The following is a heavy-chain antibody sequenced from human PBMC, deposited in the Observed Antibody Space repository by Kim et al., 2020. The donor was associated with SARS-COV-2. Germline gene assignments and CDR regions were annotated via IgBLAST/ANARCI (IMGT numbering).Heavy chain of an antibody. CDR1: GFTFSSYW. Sequence: GGSLRLSCAASGFTFSSYWMSWVRQAPGKGLEWVANIKQDGSEKYYVDSVKGRFTISRDNAKNSLYLQMNSLRAEDTAVYYCARERDIVVVPIGGFDPWGQGTLVTVSS. CDR2: IKQDGSEK. J-gene: IGHJ5*02. V-gene: IGHV3-7*03. D-gene: IGHD2-2*01. CDR3: ARERDIVVVPIGGFDP.